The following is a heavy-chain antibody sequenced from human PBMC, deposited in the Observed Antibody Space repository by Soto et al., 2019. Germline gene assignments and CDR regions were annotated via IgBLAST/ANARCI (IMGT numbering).Heavy chain of an antibody. V-gene: IGHV4-31*03. Sequence: SETLSLTCIVSGGSLSSGDYYWSWLRQHTGKGLEWIGYITYSGSTYYNPSLKSRVTISIDTSNNQFSLKLNSVTAADTAVYYCAREDWDDKARFEPWGQGTLVTV. J-gene: IGHJ5*02. CDR3: AREDWDDKARFEP. D-gene: IGHD3-22*01. CDR1: GGSLSSGDYY. CDR2: ITYSGST.